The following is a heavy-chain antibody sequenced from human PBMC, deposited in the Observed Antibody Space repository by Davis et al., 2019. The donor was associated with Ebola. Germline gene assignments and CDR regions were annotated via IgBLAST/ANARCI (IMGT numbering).Heavy chain of an antibody. J-gene: IGHJ6*02. Sequence: SETLSLTCAVYGASFSGYYWSWIRQPPGKGPEWIGEINHSGSTNYHPSLKSRVTISVDTSKNQFSLKLSSVTAADTAVYYCARGGLRVYDFWSGRPSSYGMDVWGQGTTVTVSS. CDR2: INHSGST. CDR3: ARGGLRVYDFWSGRPSSYGMDV. D-gene: IGHD3-3*01. V-gene: IGHV4-34*01. CDR1: GASFSGYY.